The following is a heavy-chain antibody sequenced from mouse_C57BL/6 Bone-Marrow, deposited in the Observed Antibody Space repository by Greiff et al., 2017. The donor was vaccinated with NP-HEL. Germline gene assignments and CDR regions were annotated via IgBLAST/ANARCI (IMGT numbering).Heavy chain of an antibody. J-gene: IGHJ3*01. CDR2: ISSGGSYT. D-gene: IGHD2-5*01. Sequence: EVQGVESGGDLVKPGGSLKLSCAASGFTFSSYGMSWVRQTPDKRLEWVATISSGGSYTYYPDRVKGRFTISSDNAKNTLYLQMSSLKSEDTAMDYCARGDYSNFAYWGQGTLVTVSA. CDR1: GFTFSSYG. V-gene: IGHV5-6*01. CDR3: ARGDYSNFAY.